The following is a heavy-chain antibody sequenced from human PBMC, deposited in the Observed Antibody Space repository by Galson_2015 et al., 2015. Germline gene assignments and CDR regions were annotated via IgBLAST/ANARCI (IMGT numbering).Heavy chain of an antibody. CDR1: GFEFGYSA. CDR3: ARRINNYDS. J-gene: IGHJ4*02. D-gene: IGHD2/OR15-2a*01. Sequence: SLRLSCAGSGFEFGYSAMTWWRQAPGAGLAWVGIVSVSTFGAPTDIAPSVRVRFHISRNDSKSVAYLHMTSLRTEDTAVYYCARRINNYDSWGQGTRVIVSS. CDR2: VSVSTFGAPT. V-gene: IGHV3-49*03.